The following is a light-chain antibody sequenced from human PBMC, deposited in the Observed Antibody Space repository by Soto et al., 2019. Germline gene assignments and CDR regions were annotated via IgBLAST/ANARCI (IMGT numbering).Light chain of an antibody. J-gene: IGKJ1*01. CDR2: SAS. V-gene: IGKV3-15*01. CDR1: QSISSN. Sequence: EIVMTQSPATLSVSPGERATLSCRASQSISSNLAWFQQKPGQAPRLLIYSASTRATGIPARFSVSGSGTEFTLTINSLQSEDFAVYFCQQYHNWPQWTFGQGTKVEI. CDR3: QQYHNWPQWT.